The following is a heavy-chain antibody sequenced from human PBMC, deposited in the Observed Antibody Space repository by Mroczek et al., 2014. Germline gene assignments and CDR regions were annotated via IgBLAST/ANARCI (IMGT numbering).Heavy chain of an antibody. CDR1: GFTFSSYS. Sequence: ESGGGLVKPGGSLRLSCAASGFTFSSYSMNWVRQAPGKGLEWVSSISSSSSYIYYADSVKGRFTISRDNAKNSLYLQMNSLRAEDTAVYYCARDVHYYGSGSFFDYWGQGTLVTVSS. V-gene: IGHV3-21*01. CDR3: ARDVHYYGSGSFFDY. D-gene: IGHD3-10*01. J-gene: IGHJ4*02. CDR2: ISSSSSYI.